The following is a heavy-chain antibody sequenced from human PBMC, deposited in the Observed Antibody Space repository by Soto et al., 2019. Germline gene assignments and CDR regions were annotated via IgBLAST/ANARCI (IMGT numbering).Heavy chain of an antibody. CDR1: GGSISSYY. V-gene: IGHV4-59*08. J-gene: IGHJ4*02. Sequence: SETLSLTCTVSGGSISSYYWSLIRQPPGKGLEWIGYIYYSGSTNYNPSLKSRVTISVDTSKNQFSLRLTSVTAADTAVYYCARHPGYTVPTVYATHYFDDWGQGVLVTVSS. CDR2: IYYSGST. CDR3: ARHPGYTVPTVYATHYFDD. D-gene: IGHD2-8*01.